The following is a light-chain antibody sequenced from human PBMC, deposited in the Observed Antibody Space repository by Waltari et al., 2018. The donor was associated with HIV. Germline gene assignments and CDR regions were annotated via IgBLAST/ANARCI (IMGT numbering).Light chain of an antibody. CDR2: NNN. CDR1: RSNIGSHT. Sequence: QSVLTQPPSASGTPGQRVTISCSGSRSNIGSHTVNWYHQLPGTAPKLLIYNNNQRPSGVPDRFSGSKSGTSASLAISGLQSEDEADYYCAAWDDSLNGHWVFGGGTKLTVL. V-gene: IGLV1-44*01. CDR3: AAWDDSLNGHWV. J-gene: IGLJ3*02.